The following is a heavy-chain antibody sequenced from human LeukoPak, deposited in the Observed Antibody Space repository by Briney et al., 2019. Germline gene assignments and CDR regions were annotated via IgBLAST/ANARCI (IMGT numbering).Heavy chain of an antibody. Sequence: GGSLRLSCAASGFTFSSYAMTWVRQAPGKGLEWVSSISGSGNTYYADSVKGRFSISRDNSKNTLYLQMNSLRAEDTAVYYCARDRAGYSSSWPDAFDIWGQGTMVTVSS. CDR2: ISGSGNT. V-gene: IGHV3-23*01. CDR3: ARDRAGYSSSWPDAFDI. CDR1: GFTFSSYA. D-gene: IGHD6-13*01. J-gene: IGHJ3*02.